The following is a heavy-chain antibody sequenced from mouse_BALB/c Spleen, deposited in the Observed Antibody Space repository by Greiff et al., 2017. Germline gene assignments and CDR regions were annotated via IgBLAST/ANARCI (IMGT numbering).Heavy chain of an antibody. D-gene: IGHD2-12*01. J-gene: IGHJ4*01. CDR1: GFTFSYYY. CDR3: ARGAYYSPAVDY. Sequence: EVHLVESGGGLVKPGGSLKLSCAASGFTFSYYYMYWVRQTPEKRLEWVATISDGGSYTYYPDSVKGRFTISRDNAKNNLYLQMSSLKSEDTAMYYCARGAYYSPAVDYWGQGTSVTVSS. CDR2: ISDGGSYT. V-gene: IGHV5-4*02.